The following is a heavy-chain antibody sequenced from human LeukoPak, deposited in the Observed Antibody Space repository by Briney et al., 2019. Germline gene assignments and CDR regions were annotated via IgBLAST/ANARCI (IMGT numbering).Heavy chain of an antibody. CDR2: IYSGGIT. CDR3: ARVVIRPYYFDY. V-gene: IGHV3-66*01. J-gene: IGHJ4*02. Sequence: PGGSLRLSCAASGFTFSSSTMSWVRQAPGKGLEWVSVIYSGGITDYAYSVKGRFTISRDNSKNTLHLQMNNLRAEDTAVYYCARVVIRPYYFDYWGQGTLVTVSS. CDR1: GFTFSSST. D-gene: IGHD4-23*01.